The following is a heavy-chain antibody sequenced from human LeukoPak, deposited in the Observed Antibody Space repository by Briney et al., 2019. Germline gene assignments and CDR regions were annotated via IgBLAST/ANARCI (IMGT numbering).Heavy chain of an antibody. CDR1: ELTLRIYS. J-gene: IGHJ4*02. D-gene: IGHD1-7*01. Sequence: GGCLRLSCAPSELTLRIYSMHWVRPAPGKGLEWVAFIQSDGSNEYYVDSVKGRFTISRESSKNTLYVQMNSLRTEDTAVYYCAKDWGNYHVDYWGQGTLVTVSS. CDR3: AKDWGNYHVDY. V-gene: IGHV3-30*02. CDR2: IQSDGSNE.